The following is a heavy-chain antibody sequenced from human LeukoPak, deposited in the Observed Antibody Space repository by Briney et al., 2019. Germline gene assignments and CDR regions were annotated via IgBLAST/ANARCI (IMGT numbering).Heavy chain of an antibody. CDR3: ARDRAGVYYYYGMDV. V-gene: IGHV3-33*01. CDR2: IWYDGSNK. Sequence: PGGSLRLSCAASGFTFSSYGVHWVRQAPGKGLEWVAVIWYDGSNKYYADSVKGRFTISRDNSKNTLYLQMNSLRAEDTAVYYCARDRAGVYYYYGMDVWGQGTTVTVSS. D-gene: IGHD2-21*01. J-gene: IGHJ6*02. CDR1: GFTFSSYG.